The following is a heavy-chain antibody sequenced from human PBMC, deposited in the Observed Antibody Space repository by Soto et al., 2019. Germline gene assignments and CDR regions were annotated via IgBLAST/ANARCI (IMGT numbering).Heavy chain of an antibody. D-gene: IGHD3-16*01. CDR2: INPSGGST. CDR1: GDTFTSYD. CDR3: MVNLGESFDY. Sequence: GASVKVSCKASGDTFTSYDLHWVRHAPGQGLERMGIINPSGGSTSYAQKFQGRVTMTRDTSTSTVYMELSSLRSDDTAVYYCMVNLGESFDYWGQGTLVTVAS. V-gene: IGHV1-46*01. J-gene: IGHJ4*02.